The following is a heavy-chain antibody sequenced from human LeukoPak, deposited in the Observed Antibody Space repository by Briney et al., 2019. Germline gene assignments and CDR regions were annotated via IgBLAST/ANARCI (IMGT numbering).Heavy chain of an antibody. D-gene: IGHD1-26*01. CDR2: ITDSGGST. CDR3: TKFSLRGTYSFDH. J-gene: IGHJ4*02. CDR1: GFTFSSYA. V-gene: IGHV3-23*01. Sequence: GGSLRLSCAASGFTFSSYAMSWVRQAPGKGLEWVSAITDSGGSTYYADSVKGRFTISRDNSKNTLYLQINSLRVEDTAVYYCTKFSLRGTYSFDHWGQGTLVTVSS.